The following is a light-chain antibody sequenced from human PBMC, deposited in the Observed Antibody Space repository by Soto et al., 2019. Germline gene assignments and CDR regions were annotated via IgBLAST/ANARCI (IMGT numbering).Light chain of an antibody. CDR1: QSINRF. V-gene: IGKV1-6*01. CDR2: GAS. CDR3: LQNHNYPRT. J-gene: IGKJ1*01. Sequence: IQMTQSPSSLSASVGDRVTITCRASQSINRFLNWYQQKPGKAPKLLISGASRLQSGVPSRFSGSGSGAQFTLTITSLRPEDSAIYYCLQNHNYPRTFGQGTKV.